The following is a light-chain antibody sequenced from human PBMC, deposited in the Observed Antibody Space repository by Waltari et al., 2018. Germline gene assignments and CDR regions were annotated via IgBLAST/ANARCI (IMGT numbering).Light chain of an antibody. V-gene: IGKV3-20*01. J-gene: IGKJ1*01. CDR3: QHYLKLPVT. Sequence: EIVLTQSPGTLSLSLGERATVSCRASQGVSRALAWYQQKPGQAPRLLIYGASTMATGIPDRFSGSGSGTDFSLTISRLEPDDFAVYYCQHYLKLPVTFGQGTTVEI. CDR1: QGVSRA. CDR2: GAS.